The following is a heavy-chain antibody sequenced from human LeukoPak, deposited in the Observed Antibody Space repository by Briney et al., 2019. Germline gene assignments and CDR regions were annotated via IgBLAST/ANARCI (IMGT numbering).Heavy chain of an antibody. CDR1: GFTFSSYE. D-gene: IGHD3-16*01. J-gene: IGHJ4*02. V-gene: IGHV3-48*03. Sequence: GGSLRLSCAASGFTFSSYEMNWVRQAPGKGLEWVSYISTSGSTIYYADSVRGRFTISRDNAKNSLYLQMNSLRAEDMAVYYCAREPPDYVWGSSDFDSWGQGTLVTVSS. CDR2: ISTSGSTI. CDR3: AREPPDYVWGSSDFDS.